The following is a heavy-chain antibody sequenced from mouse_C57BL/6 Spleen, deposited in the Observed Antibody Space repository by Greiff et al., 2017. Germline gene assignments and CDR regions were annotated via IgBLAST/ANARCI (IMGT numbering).Heavy chain of an antibody. J-gene: IGHJ4*01. Sequence: VQLQQSGAELVMPGASVKLSCKASGYTFTSYWMHWVKQRPGQGLEWIGEIDPSDSYTNYNQKFKGKSTLTVDKSSSTAYMQLSSLTSEDSAVYYCARVPFTTVVDYYAMDYWGQGTSVTVSS. CDR3: ARVPFTTVVDYYAMDY. V-gene: IGHV1-69*01. CDR1: GYTFTSYW. CDR2: IDPSDSYT. D-gene: IGHD1-1*01.